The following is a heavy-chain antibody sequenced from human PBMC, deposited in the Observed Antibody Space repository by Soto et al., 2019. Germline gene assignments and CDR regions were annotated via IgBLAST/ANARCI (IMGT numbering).Heavy chain of an antibody. CDR3: ARHLYSSSFSWSYYYFMDF. Sequence: PSETLSLTCTVSGGSISSSSYYWGWIRQPPGKGLEWIGSIYYSGSTYYNPSLKSRVTISVDTSKSQFSLKLSSVTAADTAVYYCARHLYSSSFSWSYYYFMDFWGKGTTVTVSS. CDR1: GGSISSSSYY. CDR2: IYYSGST. J-gene: IGHJ6*03. D-gene: IGHD6-6*01. V-gene: IGHV4-39*01.